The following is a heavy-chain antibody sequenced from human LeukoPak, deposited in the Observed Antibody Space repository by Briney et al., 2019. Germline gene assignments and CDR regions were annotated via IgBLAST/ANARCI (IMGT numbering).Heavy chain of an antibody. J-gene: IGHJ3*01. V-gene: IGHV4-39*07. CDR3: ARDRGSRDAFDV. CDR1: GDSISSGNYY. D-gene: IGHD1-26*01. CDR2: MYYGGGS. Sequence: SETLSLTCTVSGDSISSGNYYWGWIRQPPGKGLEWLGSMYYGGGSHHNPSLKSRVTMSVDTSKNQFSLKLRSVTATDTAVYYCARDRGSRDAFDVWGQGTMVTVSS.